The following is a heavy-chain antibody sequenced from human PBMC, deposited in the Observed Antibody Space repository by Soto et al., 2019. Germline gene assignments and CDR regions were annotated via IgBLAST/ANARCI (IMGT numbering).Heavy chain of an antibody. CDR2: IGADNGDT. Sequence: GASVKVSCKTSGYTFTTYAMNWLRQAPGQSLEWMGWIGADNGDTRYSQKFQGRVTITSDTSASTAYMELSSLRSEDTAVYYCARDQYSGSYFYWGQGTLVTVSS. CDR3: ARDQYSGSYFY. CDR1: GYTFTTYA. D-gene: IGHD1-26*01. V-gene: IGHV1-3*01. J-gene: IGHJ4*02.